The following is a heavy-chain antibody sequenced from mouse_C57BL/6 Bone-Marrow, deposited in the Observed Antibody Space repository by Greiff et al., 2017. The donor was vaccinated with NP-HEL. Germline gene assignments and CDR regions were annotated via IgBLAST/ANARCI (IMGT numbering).Heavy chain of an antibody. CDR1: GYTFTDYN. D-gene: IGHD2-2*01. CDR3: ARYGYHWYFDV. J-gene: IGHJ1*03. Sequence: EVQLQQSGPELVKPRASVQLPCKASGYTFTDYNMDWVKQSHGKSLEWIGDINPNNGGTIYNQKFKGKATLTVDKSSSTAYMELRSLTSEDTAVYYCARYGYHWYFDVWGTGTTVTVSS. CDR2: INPNNGGT. V-gene: IGHV1-18*01.